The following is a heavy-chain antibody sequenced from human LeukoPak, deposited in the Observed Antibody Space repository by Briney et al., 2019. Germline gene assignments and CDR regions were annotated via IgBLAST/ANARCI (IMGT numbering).Heavy chain of an antibody. J-gene: IGHJ4*02. CDR3: VKDIGGLEV. CDR1: GFTFSSYG. D-gene: IGHD1-26*01. V-gene: IGHV3-30*18. Sequence: GGSLRLSCAASGFTFSSYGMHWVRQAPGKGLEWVAVISYDGSNKYYADSVKGRFTISRDNSKNTLYIQMSSLRAEDTAVYYCVKDIGGLEVWGQGTLVTVSS. CDR2: ISYDGSNK.